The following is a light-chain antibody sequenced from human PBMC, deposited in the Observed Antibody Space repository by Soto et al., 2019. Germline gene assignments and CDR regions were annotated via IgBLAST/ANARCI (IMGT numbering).Light chain of an antibody. J-gene: IGKJ1*01. V-gene: IGKV1-39*01. CDR1: QTIGRW. CDR2: SAS. CDR3: QQSYGTPRT. Sequence: DIQMTQSPSTLSASVGDTVTITCRASQTIGRWLAWYQQKPGKAPKLLIYSASDLQSGVPSRFSGSVSGTVSTLTISSLQPEDFATYYCQQSYGTPRTFGQGTKVEL.